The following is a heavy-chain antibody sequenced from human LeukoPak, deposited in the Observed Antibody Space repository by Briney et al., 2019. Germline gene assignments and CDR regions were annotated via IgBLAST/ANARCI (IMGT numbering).Heavy chain of an antibody. Sequence: GASVKVSCKASGYTFTGYYMHWVRQAPGQGLEWMGWINPNSGGTNYAQKFQGRVTMTRDTSISTAYMELSRLKSDDTAVYYCARAPAMTTVVTFWFDPWGQGTLVTVSS. CDR1: GYTFTGYY. D-gene: IGHD4-23*01. V-gene: IGHV1-2*02. J-gene: IGHJ5*02. CDR3: ARAPAMTTVVTFWFDP. CDR2: INPNSGGT.